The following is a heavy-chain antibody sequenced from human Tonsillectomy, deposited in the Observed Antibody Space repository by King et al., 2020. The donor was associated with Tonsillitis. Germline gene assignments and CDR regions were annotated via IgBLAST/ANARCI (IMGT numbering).Heavy chain of an antibody. J-gene: IGHJ4*02. D-gene: IGHD3-10*01. CDR2: IYSAGTT. CDR1: GGSITPYY. Sequence: QLQESGPGLVKPSETLSLICTVSGGSITPYYWSWIRQPPGKGLEWIGYIYSAGTTTYNPSLKTRVTISVDTSRNQFSLQLTSVTAADTAIYFCARFTRDFDSWGQGTLVTVSS. V-gene: IGHV4-4*09. CDR3: ARFTRDFDS.